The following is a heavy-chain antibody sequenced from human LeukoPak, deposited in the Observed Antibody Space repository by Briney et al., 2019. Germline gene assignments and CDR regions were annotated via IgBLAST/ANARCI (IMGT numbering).Heavy chain of an antibody. CDR1: GFTFSFNNYG. CDR2: VRYDGTNN. J-gene: IGHJ4*02. CDR3: AKDYGYSYGYFDH. V-gene: IGHV3-30*02. D-gene: IGHD1-26*01. Sequence: GGSLRLSCAASGFTFSFNNYGMHWVRQAPGKGLEWVAFVRYDGTNNYYGDSVNGRFTLSRDNSKHTVYLQMSSLRTEDTAVYYCAKDYGYSYGYFDHWGQGTLVPVSS.